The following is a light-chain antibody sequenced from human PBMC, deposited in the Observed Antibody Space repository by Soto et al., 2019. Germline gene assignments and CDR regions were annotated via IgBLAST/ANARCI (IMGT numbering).Light chain of an antibody. V-gene: IGLV2-8*01. CDR2: EVS. CDR1: SSDVGDYNY. CDR3: SSFAGSPVV. Sequence: QSALTQPPSASGSLGLSVTIPCTGTSSDVGDYNYVSWYQQHPGKVPKLMIYEVSKRPSGVPDRFSGSKSGNTASLTVSGLQAEDEADYYCSSFAGSPVVFGGGTKLTVL. J-gene: IGLJ2*01.